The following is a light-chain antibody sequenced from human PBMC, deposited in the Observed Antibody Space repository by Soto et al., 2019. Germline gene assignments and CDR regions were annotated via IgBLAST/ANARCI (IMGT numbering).Light chain of an antibody. CDR2: GAS. CDR3: QQYGSSPPLT. J-gene: IGKJ4*01. V-gene: IGKV3-20*01. CDR1: QSVTSSY. Sequence: EIVLTQSPGTLSLSPGERATLSCRASQSVTSSYLVWYQQKPGQAPRLLIYGASNRATGIPDRFSGCGSGTDFTLTISRLEPEDFAGYYCQQYGSSPPLTFGGGTKVEIK.